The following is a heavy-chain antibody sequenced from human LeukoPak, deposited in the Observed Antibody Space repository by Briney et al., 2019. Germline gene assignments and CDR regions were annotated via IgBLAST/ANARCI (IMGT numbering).Heavy chain of an antibody. D-gene: IGHD3-3*01. CDR2: INHSGST. V-gene: IGHV4-34*01. J-gene: IGHJ6*03. CDR1: GGSFSGYY. CDR3: ARTFWSGYLYYYYYYMDV. Sequence: SETLSLTCAVYGGSFSGYYWSWIRQPPGKGLEWIGEINHSGSTNYNPSLKSRATISVDTSKNQFSLKMSSVTAADTAVYYCARTFWSGYLYYYYYYMDVWGKGTTVTVSS.